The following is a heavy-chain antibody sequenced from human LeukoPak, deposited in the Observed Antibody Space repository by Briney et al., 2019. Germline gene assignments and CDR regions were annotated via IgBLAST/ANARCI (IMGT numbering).Heavy chain of an antibody. CDR1: VFTCSIDA. J-gene: IGHJ4*02. D-gene: IGHD6-19*01. V-gene: IGHV3-23*01. CDR2: IGGGGGST. Sequence: GGALRLSCAASVFTCSIDAMSWGRQALGKGLEWVSPIGGGGGSTYYADSVKGRFTISRDNTKTTLYLQMNSLRAEDTAVYYCAKVSQWLAQDFYYFDYWGQGTLVTVSS. CDR3: AKVSQWLAQDFYYFDY.